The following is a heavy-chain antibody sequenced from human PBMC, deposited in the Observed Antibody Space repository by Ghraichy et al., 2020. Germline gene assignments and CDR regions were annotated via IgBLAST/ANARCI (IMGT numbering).Heavy chain of an antibody. J-gene: IGHJ3*02. CDR3: AKAISCSDGSCYSDAFDI. CDR2: ISGSGGST. CDR1: GFTFSSYA. D-gene: IGHD2-15*01. Sequence: GGSLRLSCAASGFTFSSYAMSWVRQAPGKGLEWVSAISGSGGSTYYADSAKGRFTISRDNSKNTLYLQMNSLRAEDTAVFYCAKAISCSDGSCYSDAFDIWGQGTMVTVSS. V-gene: IGHV3-23*01.